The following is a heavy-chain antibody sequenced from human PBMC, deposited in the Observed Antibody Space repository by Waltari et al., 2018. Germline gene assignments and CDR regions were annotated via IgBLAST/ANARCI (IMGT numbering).Heavy chain of an antibody. Sequence: EAQLVQSGGGLVQPGGSLTLSCAASGFTIRRFWMTWIRQAPGKGLKWVAHIGPDGSDKYYVDSVKGRFTISRDNAENSLLLQMSSLRVEDTALYYCVGWNDPINSWGQGTLVAVSS. CDR3: VGWNDPINS. CDR2: IGPDGSDK. CDR1: GFTIRRFW. J-gene: IGHJ4*02. V-gene: IGHV3-7*01. D-gene: IGHD1-1*01.